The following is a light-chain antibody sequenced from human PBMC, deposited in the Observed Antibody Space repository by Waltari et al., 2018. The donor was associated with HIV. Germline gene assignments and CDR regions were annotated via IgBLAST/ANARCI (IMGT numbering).Light chain of an antibody. Sequence: LMTQSPSSLSASAGDRVTITCLASQNINNYLYWYQEKPGKAPKLLIFAASSLQSGVPSRISGRGSGTAFTLTINNLQPEEFASYDCQQRYSTTWTFGQGTKVEI. CDR1: QNINNY. J-gene: IGKJ1*01. CDR3: QQRYSTTWT. V-gene: IGKV1-39*01. CDR2: AAS.